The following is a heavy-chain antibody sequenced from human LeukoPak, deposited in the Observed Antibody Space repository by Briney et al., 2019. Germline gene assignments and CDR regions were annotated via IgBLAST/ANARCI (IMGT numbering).Heavy chain of an antibody. V-gene: IGHV4-34*01. D-gene: IGHD3-10*01. J-gene: IGHJ4*02. CDR1: GGSFSGYY. CDR2: INHSGST. CDR3: ARDEGFGELLPLDY. Sequence: SETLSLTCAVYGGSFSGYYWSWIRQPPGKGLEWIGEINHSGSTNYNPSLKSRVTISVDTSKNQFSLKLSSVTAADTAVYYCARDEGFGELLPLDYWGQGTLVTVSS.